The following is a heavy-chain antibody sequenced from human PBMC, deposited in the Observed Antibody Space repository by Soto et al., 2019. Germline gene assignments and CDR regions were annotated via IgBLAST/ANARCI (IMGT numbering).Heavy chain of an antibody. Sequence: EVHLLESGGALVQPGGSLRLSCAASGFTFSSCAMGWVRQAPGKGLDWVADIIDSCGSKYYADDVKGRFPISRDHSKSTLYLQMNSLRAEDTAVYYCGKGRSYYYYYGVDVWGQGTTVTVSS. CDR2: IIDSCGSK. CDR3: GKGRSYYYYYGVDV. D-gene: IGHD1-26*01. V-gene: IGHV3-23*01. J-gene: IGHJ6*02. CDR1: GFTFSSCA.